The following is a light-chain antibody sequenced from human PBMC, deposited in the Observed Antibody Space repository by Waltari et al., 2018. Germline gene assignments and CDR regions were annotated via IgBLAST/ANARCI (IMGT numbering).Light chain of an antibody. CDR1: SSDVGAYDY. V-gene: IGLV2-11*01. J-gene: IGLJ1*01. CDR2: DVN. Sequence: QSALIQPRAVSRSPGQSVIISCTGTSSDVGAYDYVSWYQQHPGKAPTLIIYDVNNLPSCVPDRFCGSKSGNTASLTISGLKADDEADYYCCSYAGNYANYVFGTGTKLT. CDR3: CSYAGNYANYV.